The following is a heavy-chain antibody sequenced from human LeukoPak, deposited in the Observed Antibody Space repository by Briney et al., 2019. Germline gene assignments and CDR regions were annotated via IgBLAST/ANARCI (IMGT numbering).Heavy chain of an antibody. CDR3: ARLPQSGWYDNYYYYGMDV. J-gene: IGHJ6*02. V-gene: IGHV1-18*01. CDR2: ISAYNGNT. CDR1: GYTFTSYG. Sequence: ASVTVSCKASGYTFTSYGISWVRQAPGQGLEWMGWISAYNGNTNYAQKLQGRVTMTTDTSTSTAYMELRSLRSDDTAVYYCARLPQSGWYDNYYYYGMDVWGQGTTVTVSS. D-gene: IGHD6-19*01.